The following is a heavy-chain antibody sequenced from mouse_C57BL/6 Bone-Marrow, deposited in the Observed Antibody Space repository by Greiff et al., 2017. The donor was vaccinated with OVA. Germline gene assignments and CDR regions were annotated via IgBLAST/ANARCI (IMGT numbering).Heavy chain of an antibody. CDR2: ISSGGDYI. CDR1: GFTFSSYA. Sequence: EVKLQESGEGLVKPGGSLKLSCAASGFTFSSYAMSWVRQTPEKRLEWVAYISSGGDYIYYADTVKGRFTISRDNARNTLYLQMSSLKSEDTAMDYCTTLRPRGAWFAYWGQGTLVTVSA. V-gene: IGHV5-9-1*02. CDR3: TTLRPRGAWFAY. D-gene: IGHD2-4*01. J-gene: IGHJ3*01.